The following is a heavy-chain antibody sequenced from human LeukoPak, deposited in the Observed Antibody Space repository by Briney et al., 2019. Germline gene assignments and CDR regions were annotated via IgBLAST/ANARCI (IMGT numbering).Heavy chain of an antibody. CDR2: IYPGDSDT. CDR1: GYRFTSYW. Sequence: GESLKISCKGSGYRFTSYWLGWVRQMPGKGLEWMGIIYPGDSDTRYSPSFQGQVTISADKPISTAYLQWSSLKASDTAMYYCAIGQYCTGGSCYLDYFDYWGQGTLVTVSS. J-gene: IGHJ4*02. V-gene: IGHV5-51*04. D-gene: IGHD2-15*01. CDR3: AIGQYCTGGSCYLDYFDY.